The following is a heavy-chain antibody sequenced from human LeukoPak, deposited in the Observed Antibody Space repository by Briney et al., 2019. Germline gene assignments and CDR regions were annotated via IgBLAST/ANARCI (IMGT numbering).Heavy chain of an antibody. J-gene: IGHJ4*02. CDR1: GGSISSSNW. CDR2: IHHSGST. CDR3: ARGASGYCSSTSCYPFDY. D-gene: IGHD2-2*01. V-gene: IGHV4-4*02. Sequence: SETLSLTCAVSGGSISSSNWWTWVRQPPGKGLEWIGEIHHSGSTNYNPSLKSRVTISVDKSKNQFSLKLTSVTAADTAVYYCARGASGYCSSTSCYPFDYWGQGTLVTVSS.